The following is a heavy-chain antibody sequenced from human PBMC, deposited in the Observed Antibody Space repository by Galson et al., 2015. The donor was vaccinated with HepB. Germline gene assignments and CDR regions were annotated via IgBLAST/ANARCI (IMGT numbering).Heavy chain of an antibody. CDR3: ARFMVAGIAAGAIDY. V-gene: IGHV3-66*01. Sequence: SLRLSCAASGFTVSANYMTWVRQAPGKGLEWVSVTFNDGRTNYGDSVKGRFSISRDNPKNTLHLQMSSLRVEDTAVYYCARFMVAGIAAGAIDYWGQGTLVTVSS. D-gene: IGHD6-25*01. J-gene: IGHJ4*02. CDR2: TFNDGRT. CDR1: GFTVSANY.